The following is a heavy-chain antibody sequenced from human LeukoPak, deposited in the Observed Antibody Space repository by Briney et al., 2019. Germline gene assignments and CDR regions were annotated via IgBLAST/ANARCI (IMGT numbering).Heavy chain of an antibody. CDR2: INPNSGGT. J-gene: IGHJ5*02. V-gene: IGHV1-2*02. Sequence: ASVKVSCKASGYTFTSYAMHWVRQAPGQRLEWMGWINPNSGGTNYAQKFQGRVTMTRDTSISTAYMELSRLRSDDTAVYYCARGLGSWYEDRFDPWGQGTLVTVSS. CDR1: GYTFTSYA. D-gene: IGHD6-13*01. CDR3: ARGLGSWYEDRFDP.